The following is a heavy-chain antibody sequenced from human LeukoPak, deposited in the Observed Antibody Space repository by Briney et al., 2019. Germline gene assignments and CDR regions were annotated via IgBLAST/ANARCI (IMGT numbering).Heavy chain of an antibody. CDR1: GGSMSSYY. Sequence: SETLSLTCTVSGGSMSSYYWSFIRQSAGTGLEWLGRIHTSGTTWYNPSLKSRVTLSVDASKNQFSLGLTSVTAADTAVYYCARGARAGYNLEPFDYWGQGTLVTVSS. D-gene: IGHD5-24*01. CDR3: ARGARAGYNLEPFDY. CDR2: IHTSGTT. V-gene: IGHV4-4*07. J-gene: IGHJ4*02.